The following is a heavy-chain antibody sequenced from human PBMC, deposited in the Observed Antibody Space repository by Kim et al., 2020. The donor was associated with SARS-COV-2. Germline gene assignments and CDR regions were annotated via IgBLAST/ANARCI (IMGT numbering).Heavy chain of an antibody. Sequence: SETLSLTCTVSGGSISSYYWSWIRHPPGKGLEWVWYSYYSGSANSNPSLKSRVTISVDTSKNQFSLTLSSVTAADTAVYYCAREHDFWSTGSMDVWGQGTMVTVSS. CDR3: AREHDFWSTGSMDV. CDR2: SYYSGSA. CDR1: GGSISSYY. D-gene: IGHD3-3*01. J-gene: IGHJ6*02. V-gene: IGHV4-59*12.